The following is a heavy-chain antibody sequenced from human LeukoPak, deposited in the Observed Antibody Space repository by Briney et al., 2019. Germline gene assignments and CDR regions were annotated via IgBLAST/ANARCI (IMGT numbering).Heavy chain of an antibody. J-gene: IGHJ4*02. CDR2: IYYSGST. D-gene: IGHD4-17*01. CDR3: ARVRGAGGDYFFDY. CDR1: GGSISSYY. V-gene: IGHV4-59*01. Sequence: SETLSLTCTVSGGSISSYYWSWLRQPPGKGLEWIGYIYYSGSTNYNPSLKNRVTISVDTSKNQFSLKLSSVTAADTAVYYCARVRGAGGDYFFDYWGQGTLVTVSS.